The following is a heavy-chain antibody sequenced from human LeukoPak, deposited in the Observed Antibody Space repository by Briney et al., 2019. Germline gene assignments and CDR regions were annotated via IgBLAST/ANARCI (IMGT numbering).Heavy chain of an antibody. J-gene: IGHJ3*02. CDR2: ISSSGSTI. CDR3: ALTRYDILTGYYRRTGDLHAFDI. Sequence: GGSLRLSCAASGFTFSDYYMSWIRQAPGKGLEWVSYISSSGSTIYYADSVKGRFTISRDNAKNSLYLQMNSLRAEDTALYYCALTRYDILTGYYRRTGDLHAFDIWGQGTMVTVSS. V-gene: IGHV3-11*01. CDR1: GFTFSDYY. D-gene: IGHD3-9*01.